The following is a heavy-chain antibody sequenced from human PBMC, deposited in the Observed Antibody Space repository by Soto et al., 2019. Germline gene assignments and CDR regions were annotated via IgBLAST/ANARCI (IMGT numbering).Heavy chain of an antibody. D-gene: IGHD1-26*01. CDR2: ISYDGSNK. J-gene: IGHJ6*02. V-gene: IGHV3-30*18. CDR1: GFTFRSLC. CDR3: AKQGGSYWEGRSYYYYYYGMDV. Sequence: GSLGPLWGGSGFTFRSLCHHWGCPGPGKGVGWGGVISYDGSNKYYADSVKGRFTISRDNSKNTLYLQMNSLRAEDTAVYYCAKQGGSYWEGRSYYYYYYGMDVWGQGTTVTVSS.